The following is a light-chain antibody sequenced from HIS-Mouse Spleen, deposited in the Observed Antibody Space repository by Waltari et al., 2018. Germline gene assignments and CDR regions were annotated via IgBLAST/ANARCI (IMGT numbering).Light chain of an antibody. CDR2: EVS. J-gene: IGKJ2*01. Sequence: DILMTQTLLSLSVPPGQHASIPCTSGQRLLHSDGKTYLYRYLQKPGQSPQLLLYEVSNRFSGVPDRFSGSESGKDFTLKISRVEAEDVGVYYCMQSIQLPYTFGQGTKLEIK. V-gene: IGKV2D-29*02. CDR3: MQSIQLPYT. CDR1: QRLLHSDGKTY.